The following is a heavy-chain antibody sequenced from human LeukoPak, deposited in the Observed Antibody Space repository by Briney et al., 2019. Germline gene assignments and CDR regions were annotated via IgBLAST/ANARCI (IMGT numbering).Heavy chain of an antibody. J-gene: IGHJ4*02. CDR1: GGTFSSYA. D-gene: IGHD3-10*01. CDR2: IIPIFGTA. V-gene: IGHV1-69*05. CDR3: AIGESIRYYFDY. Sequence: SVKLSCKASGGTFSSYAISWVRQAPGQGLEWMGGIIPIFGTANCAQKFQGRVTITTDESTSTAYMELSSLRSEDTAVYYCAIGESIRYYFDYWGQGTLVTVSS.